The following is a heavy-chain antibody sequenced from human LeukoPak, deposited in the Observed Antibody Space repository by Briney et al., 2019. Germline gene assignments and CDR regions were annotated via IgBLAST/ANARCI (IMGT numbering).Heavy chain of an antibody. D-gene: IGHD2-15*01. CDR3: ARDPSRGGGRVPGSLGVKPPTKRDYYYGMDV. Sequence: ASVKVSCKASGYTFTSYYMHWVRQAPGQGLEWMGIINPSGGSTSYAQKFQGRVTMTRDTPTSTVYMELSSLRSEDTAVYYCARDPSRGGGRVPGSLGVKPPTKRDYYYGMDVWGQGTTVTVSS. V-gene: IGHV1-46*01. CDR1: GYTFTSYY. J-gene: IGHJ6*02. CDR2: INPSGGST.